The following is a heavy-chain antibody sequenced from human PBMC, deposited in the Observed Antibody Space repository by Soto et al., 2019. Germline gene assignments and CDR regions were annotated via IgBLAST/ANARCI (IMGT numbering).Heavy chain of an antibody. CDR1: GFTFSRYA. D-gene: IGHD3-16*02. V-gene: IGHV3-23*01. J-gene: IGHJ4*02. CDR3: AKDKGVTFGGVIVSTLFDY. CDR2: ISGSGGST. Sequence: GGSLRISCAASGFTFSRYAMSWVRQAPGKGLEWVSAISGSGGSTYYGDSVEGRLTISRDNSKNTLYLQMNSLRAEDTAVYYCAKDKGVTFGGVIVSTLFDYWGQGTLVTVSS.